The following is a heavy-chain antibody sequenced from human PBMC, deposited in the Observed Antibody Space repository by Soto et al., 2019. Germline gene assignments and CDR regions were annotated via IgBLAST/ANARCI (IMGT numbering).Heavy chain of an antibody. Sequence: QVQLVQSGAEVKKPGSSVKVSCKASGGTFSSYTISWVRHAPGQGLEWMGRIIPILGIANYAQKFQGRVTITADKSTSTAYVELSSLRSEDTAVYYCARSDISTDWDYGGQGTLVTVSS. CDR1: GGTFSSYT. V-gene: IGHV1-69*02. J-gene: IGHJ4*02. CDR2: IIPILGIA. CDR3: ARSDISTDWDY. D-gene: IGHD3-9*01.